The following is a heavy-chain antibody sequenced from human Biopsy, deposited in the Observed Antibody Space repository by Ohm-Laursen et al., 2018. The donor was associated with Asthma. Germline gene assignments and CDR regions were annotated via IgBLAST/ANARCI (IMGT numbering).Heavy chain of an antibody. J-gene: IGHJ4*02. Sequence: SVKVSCKSLGGTFNTYVIGWVRQAPGQGLEWMGGINSVFGTPTYPQKFQDRVTITADDSTSTVYMELSSLRSEDTAVYYCARKAGSCISRACYSLDFWGQGTLVTVSS. D-gene: IGHD2-15*01. CDR2: INSVFGTP. CDR3: ARKAGSCISRACYSLDF. V-gene: IGHV1-69*13. CDR1: GGTFNTYV.